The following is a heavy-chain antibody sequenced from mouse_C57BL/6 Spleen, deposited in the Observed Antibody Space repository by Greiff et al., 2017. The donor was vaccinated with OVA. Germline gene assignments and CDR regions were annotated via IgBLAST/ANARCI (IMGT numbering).Heavy chain of an antibody. J-gene: IGHJ1*03. CDR3: AKEDTTVVGDWYFDV. CDR1: GFSLTSYG. V-gene: IGHV2-3*01. D-gene: IGHD1-1*01. Sequence: QVQLKESGPGLVAPSQSLSITCTVSGFSLTSYGVSWVRQPPGKGLEWLGVIWGDGSTNYHSALISRLSISKDNSKSQVFLKLNSLQTDDTATYYCAKEDTTVVGDWYFDVWGTGTTVTVSS. CDR2: IWGDGST.